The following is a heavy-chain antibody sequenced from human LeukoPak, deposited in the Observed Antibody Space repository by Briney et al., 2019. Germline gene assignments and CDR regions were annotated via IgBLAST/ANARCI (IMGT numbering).Heavy chain of an antibody. CDR3: TAAAKLPNYYDRSGYQDY. J-gene: IGHJ4*02. CDR1: GFTFSSYA. V-gene: IGHV3-23*01. D-gene: IGHD3-22*01. CDR2: VSGSGGST. Sequence: GGSLRLSCAASGFTFSSYAMSWVRQAPGKGLEWVSAVSGSGGSTYYADSVKGRFTISRDNSKNTAYLLMNSLKTEDTAVYYCTAAAKLPNYYDRSGYQDYWGQGTLVTVSS.